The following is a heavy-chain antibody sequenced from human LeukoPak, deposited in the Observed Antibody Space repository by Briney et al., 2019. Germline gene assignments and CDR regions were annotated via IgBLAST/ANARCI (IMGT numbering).Heavy chain of an antibody. Sequence: PSETLSLTCTVSGGSISSYYWSWIRQPPGKGLEWIGEINHSGNTNYNPSLKSRVTISVDTSKNQFSLKLSSVTAADTAVYYCARTAIFGVVSDYWGQGTLVTVSS. J-gene: IGHJ4*02. V-gene: IGHV4-34*01. D-gene: IGHD3-3*01. CDR3: ARTAIFGVVSDY. CDR1: GGSISSYY. CDR2: INHSGNT.